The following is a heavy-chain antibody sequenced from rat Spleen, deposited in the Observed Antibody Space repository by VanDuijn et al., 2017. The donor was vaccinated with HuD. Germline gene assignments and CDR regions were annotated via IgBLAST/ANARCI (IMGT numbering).Heavy chain of an antibody. J-gene: IGHJ4*01. CDR2: IWNSGGT. D-gene: IGHD1-12*03. CDR1: GFSLTSYN. V-gene: IGHV2-41*01. CDR3: ARDRGVTMMVPLMDA. Sequence: QVQMKESGPGLVQPSQTLSLTCTVAGFSLTSYNVYWVRQSPGKGLEWMGMIWNSGGTRYNSALKSRLSISKDTSKSQVFLKMNSLQTEDTATYYCARDRGVTMMVPLMDAWGQGTSVTVSS.